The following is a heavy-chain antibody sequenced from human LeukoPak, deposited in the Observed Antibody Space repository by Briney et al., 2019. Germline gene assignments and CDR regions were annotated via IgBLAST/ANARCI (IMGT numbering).Heavy chain of an antibody. Sequence: ASVKVSCKVSGYTLTELSMHWARQAPGKGLEWMGGFDPEDGETIYAQKFQGRVTMTEDTSTDTAYMELSSLRSEDTAVYYCATERRFFADYYYYGMDVWGQGTTVTVSS. CDR3: ATERRFFADYYYYGMDV. CDR1: GYTLTELS. J-gene: IGHJ6*02. V-gene: IGHV1-24*01. D-gene: IGHD3-3*01. CDR2: FDPEDGET.